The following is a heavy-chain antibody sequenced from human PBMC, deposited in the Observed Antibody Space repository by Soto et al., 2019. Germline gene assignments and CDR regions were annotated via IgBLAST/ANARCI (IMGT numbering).Heavy chain of an antibody. CDR3: AAPFFYYGMDV. J-gene: IGHJ6*02. CDR1: GYTFTNYW. Sequence: GESLKISCKGSGYTFTNYWIGWVRQMPGKGLEWMGIIYPGDSDTKYNPSFQGQVTISADKSITTTYLQWSSLKASDTAIYYCAAPFFYYGMDVWGQGTTVTVSS. V-gene: IGHV5-51*01. CDR2: IYPGDSDT.